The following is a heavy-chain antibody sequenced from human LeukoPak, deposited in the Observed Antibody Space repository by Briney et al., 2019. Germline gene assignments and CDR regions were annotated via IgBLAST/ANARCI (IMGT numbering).Heavy chain of an antibody. J-gene: IGHJ4*02. CDR1: GFTFSSYW. CDR2: IKQDGSEK. Sequence: GGSLRLSCAASGFTFSSYWMSWVRQAPGKGLEWVSNIKQDGSEKYYVDSVKGRFTISRDNAKNSLYLQMNSLRAEDTAVYYCARAIGGSSWCFNYWGQGTLVTVSS. CDR3: ARAIGGSSWCFNY. V-gene: IGHV3-7*01. D-gene: IGHD6-13*01.